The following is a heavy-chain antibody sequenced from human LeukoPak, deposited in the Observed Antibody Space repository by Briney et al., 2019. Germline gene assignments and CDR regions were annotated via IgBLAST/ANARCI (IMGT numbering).Heavy chain of an antibody. CDR1: GFSFSDYY. V-gene: IGHV3-7*01. J-gene: IGHJ4*02. Sequence: GGSLRLSCAASGFSFSDYYMSWVRQAPGKGLEWVANIKQDGSEKYYVDSVKGRFTISRDNAKNSLYLQMNSLRAEDTAVYYCARDETDYYDSSGYKGYWGQGTLVTVSS. CDR2: IKQDGSEK. D-gene: IGHD3-22*01. CDR3: ARDETDYYDSSGYKGY.